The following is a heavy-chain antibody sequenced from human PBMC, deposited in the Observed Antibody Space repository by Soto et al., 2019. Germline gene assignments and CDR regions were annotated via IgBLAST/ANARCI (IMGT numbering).Heavy chain of an antibody. Sequence: EVQLVESGGGLVQPGGSLRLSCAASGFTFSSYWMSWVRQAPGKGLEWVANIKQDGSEKYYVDSVKGRFTISRDNAKNALYLQMNSLRAEDTAVYYCARDVLLGRRIGWFDPWGQGTLVTVSS. V-gene: IGHV3-7*03. D-gene: IGHD3-10*01. CDR2: IKQDGSEK. J-gene: IGHJ5*02. CDR1: GFTFSSYW. CDR3: ARDVLLGRRIGWFDP.